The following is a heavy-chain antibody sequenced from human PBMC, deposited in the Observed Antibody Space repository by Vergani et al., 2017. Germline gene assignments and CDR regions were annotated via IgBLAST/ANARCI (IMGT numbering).Heavy chain of an antibody. V-gene: IGHV3-23*01. CDR1: GFTFSNSA. J-gene: IGHJ4*02. CDR3: AREETNNSSPFVGD. D-gene: IGHD1/OR15-1a*01. CDR2: ISGHGDRT. Sequence: EVHLLESGGGQVEAGGSLRLSCVASGFTFSNSAMSWVRQTSGKGLEWVSAISGHGDRTYYADSVKGRFTISRDNSKNTVYLQMNSLKAEDRATYYCAREETNNSSPFVGDWGQGTLVTVSS.